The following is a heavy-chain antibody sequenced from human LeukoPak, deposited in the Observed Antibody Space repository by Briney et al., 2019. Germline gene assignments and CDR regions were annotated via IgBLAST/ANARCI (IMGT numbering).Heavy chain of an antibody. D-gene: IGHD4-11*01. CDR2: ISGSGGST. J-gene: IGHJ5*02. CDR1: GFTFSSYA. CDR3: AKKTTVTSWFDP. V-gene: IGHV3-23*01. Sequence: GGSLRLSCAASGFTFSSYAMSWVRQAPGKGREWVSAISGSGGSTYYADSVKGRFTISRDNSKNTLYLQMNSLRAEDTAVYYCAKKTTVTSWFDPWGQGTLVTVSS.